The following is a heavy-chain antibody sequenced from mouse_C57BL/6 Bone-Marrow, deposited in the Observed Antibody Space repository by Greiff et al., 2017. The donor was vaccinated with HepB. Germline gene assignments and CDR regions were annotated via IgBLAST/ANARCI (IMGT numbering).Heavy chain of an antibody. D-gene: IGHD1-1*01. CDR3: ARYGSHLGYFDV. CDR2: IYPGSGST. CDR1: GYTFTSYW. J-gene: IGHJ1*03. Sequence: QVHVKQPGAELVKPGASVKMSCKASGYTFTSYWITWVKQRPGQGLEWIGDIYPGSGSTNYNEKFKSKATLTVDTSSSTAYMQLSSLTSEDSAVYYCARYGSHLGYFDVWGTGTTVTVSS. V-gene: IGHV1-55*01.